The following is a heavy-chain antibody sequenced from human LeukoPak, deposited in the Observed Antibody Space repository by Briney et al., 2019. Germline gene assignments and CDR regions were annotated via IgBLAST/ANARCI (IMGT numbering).Heavy chain of an antibody. CDR3: AYYYGSGSSPDAFDI. J-gene: IGHJ3*02. Sequence: PSETLSLTCAVYGGSFSGYYRSWIRQPPGKGLEWIGEINHSGSTNYNPSLKSRVTISVDTSKNQFSLKLSSVTAADTAVYYCAYYYGSGSSPDAFDIWGQGTMVTVSS. CDR1: GGSFSGYY. V-gene: IGHV4-34*01. CDR2: INHSGST. D-gene: IGHD3-10*01.